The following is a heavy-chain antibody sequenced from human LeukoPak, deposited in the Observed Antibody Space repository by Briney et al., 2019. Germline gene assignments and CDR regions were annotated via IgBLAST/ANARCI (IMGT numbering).Heavy chain of an antibody. CDR2: IYTRGST. CDR1: GGSITATGTYY. Sequence: SGPTLVNPSQTLSLTCTVSGGSITATGTYYWGWIRQPAGKGLERIGRIYTRGSTYYNPSFKSRVTISVETSKTRFSLNLSYATAADTAVYYCARETVAGSRFDPWGQGTLVTVSS. CDR3: ARETVAGSRFDP. J-gene: IGHJ5*02. V-gene: IGHV4-61*02. D-gene: IGHD2-15*01.